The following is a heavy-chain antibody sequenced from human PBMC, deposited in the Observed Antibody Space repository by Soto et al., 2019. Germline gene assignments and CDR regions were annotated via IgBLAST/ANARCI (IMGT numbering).Heavy chain of an antibody. D-gene: IGHD4-4*01. CDR1: GLTFSNAW. J-gene: IGHJ6*02. CDR3: TTTHAVYYYYYGMDV. V-gene: IGHV3-15*01. CDR2: IKSKTDGGTT. Sequence: GGSLRLSCAASGLTFSNAWMSWVRQAPGKGLEWVGRIKSKTDGGTTDYAAPVKGRFTISRDDSKNTLYLQMNSLKTEDTAVYYCTTTHAVYYYYYGMDVWGQGTTVTVSS.